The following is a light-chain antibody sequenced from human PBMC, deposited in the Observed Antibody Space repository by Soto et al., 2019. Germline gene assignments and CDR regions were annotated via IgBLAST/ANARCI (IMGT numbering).Light chain of an antibody. CDR1: SSDIGTYNY. Sequence: QSVLTQPASVSASPGQSITISCTGASSDIGTYNYVSWYQQHPGKAPKLMIFEVNNRPSWVSDRFSGSKSGNTASLTVSGRQADEESDYYGSSYTTSNTWVFGGGTKVTVL. J-gene: IGLJ3*02. CDR3: SSYTTSNTWV. V-gene: IGLV2-14*01. CDR2: EVN.